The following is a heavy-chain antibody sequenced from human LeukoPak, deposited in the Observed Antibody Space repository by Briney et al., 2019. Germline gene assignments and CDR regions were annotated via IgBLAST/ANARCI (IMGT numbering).Heavy chain of an antibody. CDR1: GGTFSSYA. V-gene: IGHV1-69*01. J-gene: IGHJ4*02. D-gene: IGHD3-10*01. CDR2: ILPILGTT. CDR3: AREATYYYGSGSFDY. Sequence: ASVKVSCKASGGTFSSYAFSWVRQAPGQGLEWMVGILPILGTTNYSQNFQGRVTITADESTSTAYMELTSLRSGDTAVYYCAREATYYYGSGSFDYWGQGTLVTVSS.